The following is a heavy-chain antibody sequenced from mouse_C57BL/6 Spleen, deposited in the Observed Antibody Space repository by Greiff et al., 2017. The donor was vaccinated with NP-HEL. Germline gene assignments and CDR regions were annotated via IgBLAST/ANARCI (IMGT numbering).Heavy chain of an antibody. Sequence: EVHLVESGGGLVKPGGSLKLSCAASGFTFSDYGMHWVRQAPEKGLEWVAYISGGSSTIYYADTVKGRFTISRDNAKNTLFLQMTSLRSEDTAMYYCARRAGWYFDVWGTGTTVTVSS. CDR1: GFTFSDYG. CDR3: ARRAGWYFDV. CDR2: ISGGSSTI. D-gene: IGHD3-1*01. J-gene: IGHJ1*03. V-gene: IGHV5-17*01.